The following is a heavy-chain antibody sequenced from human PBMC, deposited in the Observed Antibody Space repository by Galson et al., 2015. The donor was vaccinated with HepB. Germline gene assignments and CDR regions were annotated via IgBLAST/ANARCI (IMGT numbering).Heavy chain of an antibody. J-gene: IGHJ4*02. Sequence: SLRLSCAASGFTFSSYGMHWVRQAPGKGLEWVAVIWYDGSKKYYSDSVKGRFTISRDNSKKTLYLQMNSLRAEDTAVYYCAGVSDYYYDSSGYEGGFFDYWGKGTLVTVSS. D-gene: IGHD3-22*01. CDR2: IWYDGSKK. CDR1: GFTFSSYG. V-gene: IGHV3-33*08. CDR3: AGVSDYYYDSSGYEGGFFDY.